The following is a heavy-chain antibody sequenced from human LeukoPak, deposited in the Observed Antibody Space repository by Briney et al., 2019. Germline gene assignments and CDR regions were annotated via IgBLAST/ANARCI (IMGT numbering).Heavy chain of an antibody. CDR2: INPNSGGT. V-gene: IGHV1-2*02. Sequence: GASVKVSCKASGYTFTSYYMHWVRQAPGQGLEWMGWINPNSGGTNYAQKFQGRVTMTRDTSISTAYMELSSLRSEDTAVYYCARDCAGVTVAVAGTLWFDPWGQGTLVTVSS. D-gene: IGHD6-19*01. CDR3: ARDCAGVTVAVAGTLWFDP. J-gene: IGHJ5*02. CDR1: GYTFTSYY.